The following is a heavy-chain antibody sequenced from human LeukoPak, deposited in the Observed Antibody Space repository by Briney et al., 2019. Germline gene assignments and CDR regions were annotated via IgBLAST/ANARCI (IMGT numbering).Heavy chain of an antibody. CDR3: AKDHGPLLPSPDY. Sequence: QPGRSLRLSCAASGFTFSSYAMHWARQAPGKGLEWVAVISYDGSNKYYADSVKGRFTISRDNSKNTLYLQMNSLRAEDTAVYYCAKDHGPLLPSPDYWGQGTLVTVSS. J-gene: IGHJ4*02. CDR1: GFTFSSYA. CDR2: ISYDGSNK. V-gene: IGHV3-30-3*01. D-gene: IGHD2-15*01.